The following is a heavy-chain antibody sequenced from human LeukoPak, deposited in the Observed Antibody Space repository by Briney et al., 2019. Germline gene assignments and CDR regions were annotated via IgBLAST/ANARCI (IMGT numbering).Heavy chain of an antibody. J-gene: IGHJ5*02. CDR1: GFTFSSYA. D-gene: IGHD3-9*01. CDR3: ARDNLRYFATP. Sequence: GGSLRLSCAASGFTFSSYAMSWVRQAPGKGLEWVSAISGSGGSTYYADSVKGRFTISRDNSKNTLYLQMNSLRAEDTAVYYCARDNLRYFATPWGQGTLVTVSS. V-gene: IGHV3-23*01. CDR2: ISGSGGST.